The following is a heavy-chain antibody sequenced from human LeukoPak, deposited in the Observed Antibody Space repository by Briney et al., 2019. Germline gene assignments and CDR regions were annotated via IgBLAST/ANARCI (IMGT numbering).Heavy chain of an antibody. CDR1: GFSLTSSGVG. V-gene: IGHV2-5*01. CDR2: IYWNTDK. J-gene: IGHJ4*02. CDR3: AHRYCSGTSCYTGGFDY. D-gene: IGHD2-2*02. Sequence: SGPTLVNPTQTLTLTCTFSGFSLTSSGVGVGWIRQPPGKALEWLALIYWNTDKRYSPSLKSRLTITEDTSKNQVVLTMTNMDPVDTATYYCAHRYCSGTSCYTGGFDYWGQGTLVTVSS.